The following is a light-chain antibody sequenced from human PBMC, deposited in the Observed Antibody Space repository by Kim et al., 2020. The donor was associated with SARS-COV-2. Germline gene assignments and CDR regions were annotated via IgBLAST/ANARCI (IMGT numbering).Light chain of an antibody. CDR3: QSFDISLSGFVI. CDR1: NSHLGAGFD. CDR2: DNN. Sequence: VTISCTGSNSHLGAGFDVHWYQQVPGTAPKLLISDNNNRPSGVPDRISTSKSDTSVSLAISGLQPEDEADYYCQSFDISLSGFVIFGGGTQLTVL. J-gene: IGLJ2*01. V-gene: IGLV1-40*01.